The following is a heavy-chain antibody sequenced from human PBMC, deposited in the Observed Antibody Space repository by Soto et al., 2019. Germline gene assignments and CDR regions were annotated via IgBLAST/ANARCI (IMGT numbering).Heavy chain of an antibody. CDR1: GFTFSSYS. D-gene: IGHD2-2*01. J-gene: IGHJ6*03. V-gene: IGHV3-21*01. CDR3: AITQPYDDSDCSSNSCYAYYYYMVV. Sequence: VQLVESGGGLVKPGGSLRLSCAASGFTFSSYSMNWVRQAPGKGLEWVSSISSSSSYIYYADSVKGRFTISRDNAKNSLYLEMNSLRAEDTAVYYCAITQPYDDSDCSSNSCYAYYYYMVVWGKGSTVRVSS. CDR2: ISSSSSYI.